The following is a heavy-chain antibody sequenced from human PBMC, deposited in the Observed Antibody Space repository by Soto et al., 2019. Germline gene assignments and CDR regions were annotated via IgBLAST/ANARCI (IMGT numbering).Heavy chain of an antibody. CDR3: ARDYYKYYDSSGYYRSPAY. J-gene: IGHJ4*02. V-gene: IGHV3-23*01. CDR2: ISGSGGST. CDR1: GFTFSSYA. Sequence: GGSLRLSCAASGFTFSSYAMSWVRQAPGKGLEWVSAISGSGGSTYYADSVKGRFTISGDNSKNTLFLQMNSLRAEDTAVYYCARDYYKYYDSSGYYRSPAYWGQGTLVTVSS. D-gene: IGHD3-22*01.